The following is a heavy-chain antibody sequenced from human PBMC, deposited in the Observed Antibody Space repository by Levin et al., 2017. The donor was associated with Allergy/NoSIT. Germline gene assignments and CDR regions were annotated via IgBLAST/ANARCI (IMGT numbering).Heavy chain of an antibody. J-gene: IGHJ6*03. CDR1: GGSISSGSYY. Sequence: SETLSLTCTVSGGSISSGSYYWSWIRQPAGKGLEWIGRIYTSGSTNYNPSLKSRVTISVDTSKNQFSLKLSSVTAADTAVYYCARAAYYDILTGYTTYYYYYMYVWGKGTTVTVSS. CDR3: ARAAYYDILTGYTTYYYYYMYV. V-gene: IGHV4-61*02. CDR2: IYTSGST. D-gene: IGHD3-9*01.